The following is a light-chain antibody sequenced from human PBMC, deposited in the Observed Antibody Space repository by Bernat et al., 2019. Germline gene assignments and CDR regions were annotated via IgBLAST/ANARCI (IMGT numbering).Light chain of an antibody. J-gene: IGLJ2*01. Sequence: QSALTQPPSASGSPGQSVTISCTGTSSDVGGYNYVSWYQQHPGKAPKLMIYEVSKRPSGVPDRFSGSKSGNTASRTVSGLQAEDEADYYCSSYAGSNHLVFGGGTKLTVL. CDR3: SSYAGSNHLV. CDR2: EVS. V-gene: IGLV2-8*01. CDR1: SSDVGGYNY.